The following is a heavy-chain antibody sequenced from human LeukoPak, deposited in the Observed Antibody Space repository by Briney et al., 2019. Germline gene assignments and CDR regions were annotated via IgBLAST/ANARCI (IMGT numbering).Heavy chain of an antibody. D-gene: IGHD6-19*01. Sequence: SETLSLTCTVSGGSISSYYWSWIRKPPGKGLEWIGYIYYSGSTNYNPSLKSRVTISVDTSKNQFSLKLSSVTAADTAVYYCARGSGRYIFDYWGQGTLVTVSS. J-gene: IGHJ4*02. CDR2: IYYSGST. V-gene: IGHV4-59*01. CDR3: ARGSGRYIFDY. CDR1: GGSISSYY.